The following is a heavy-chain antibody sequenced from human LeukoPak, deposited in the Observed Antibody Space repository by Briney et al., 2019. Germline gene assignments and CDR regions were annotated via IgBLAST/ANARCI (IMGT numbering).Heavy chain of an antibody. CDR3: ARAPETYYYGSGSYLNWFDP. CDR1: GYTFTSYD. CDR2: MNPNSGGT. Sequence: ASVKVSCKASGYTFTSYDINWVRQATGQGLEWMGWMNPNSGGTNYAQKFQGRVTMTRDTSISTAYIELSRLRSDDTAVYYCARAPETYYYGSGSYLNWFDPWGQGTLVTVSS. J-gene: IGHJ5*02. V-gene: IGHV1-2*02. D-gene: IGHD3-10*01.